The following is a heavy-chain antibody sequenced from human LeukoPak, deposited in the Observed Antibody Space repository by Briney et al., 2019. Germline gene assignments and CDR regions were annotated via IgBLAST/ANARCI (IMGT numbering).Heavy chain of an antibody. V-gene: IGHV4-38-2*02. CDR1: GYSISSGYY. Sequence: SETLSLTCTVSGYSISSGYYWGWIRQPPGKGLEWVGIIYHSGSTYYNPSLKSRDTISVDTSKNQFSLKLSSVTAADTAVYYCARDLVVVVAATTINDAFDIWGQGTMVTVSS. D-gene: IGHD2-15*01. CDR2: IYHSGST. J-gene: IGHJ3*02. CDR3: ARDLVVVVAATTINDAFDI.